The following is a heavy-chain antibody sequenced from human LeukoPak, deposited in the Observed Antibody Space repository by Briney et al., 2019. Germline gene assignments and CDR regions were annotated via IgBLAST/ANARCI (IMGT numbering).Heavy chain of an antibody. J-gene: IGHJ6*03. D-gene: IGHD5-18*01. CDR3: ARHSGYSYGYYYYYYYMDV. Sequence: SETLSLTCTVSGGSISSSSYYWGWIRQPPGKGREWIGSIYYSGSTYYNPSLKSRVTISVDTSKNQLSLKLSSVTAADTAVYYCARHSGYSYGYYYYYYYMDVWGKGTTVTVSS. CDR1: GGSISSSSYY. CDR2: IYYSGST. V-gene: IGHV4-39*01.